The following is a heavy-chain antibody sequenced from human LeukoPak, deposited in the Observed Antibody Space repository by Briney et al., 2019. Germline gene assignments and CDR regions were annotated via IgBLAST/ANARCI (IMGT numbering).Heavy chain of an antibody. CDR3: AREDYNYYFDY. J-gene: IGHJ4*02. D-gene: IGHD5-24*01. V-gene: IGHV3-21*01. CDR1: GFTFSSYS. CDR2: ISSSSSYM. Sequence: GGSLRLSCAASGFTFSSYSMNWVRQAPGKGLEWVSSISSSSSYMYYADSVQGRFTISRDNAKSSLYLQMNSLRAEDTAVYYCAREDYNYYFDYWGQGSLVTVSS.